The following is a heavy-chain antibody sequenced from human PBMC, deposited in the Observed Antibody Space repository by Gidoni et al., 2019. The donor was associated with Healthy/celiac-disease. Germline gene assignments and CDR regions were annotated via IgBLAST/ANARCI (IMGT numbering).Heavy chain of an antibody. J-gene: IGHJ4*02. CDR3: AKVGDILTGVDY. CDR1: GFTFSSYA. Sequence: EVQLLESGGGLVQPGGSLRLSCAASGFTFSSYAMSWVRQAPGKGLEWVSAISGSGGSTYYADSVKGRFTISRYNSKNTLYLQMNSLRAEDTAVYYCAKVGDILTGVDYWGQGTLVTVSS. D-gene: IGHD3-9*01. CDR2: ISGSGGST. V-gene: IGHV3-23*01.